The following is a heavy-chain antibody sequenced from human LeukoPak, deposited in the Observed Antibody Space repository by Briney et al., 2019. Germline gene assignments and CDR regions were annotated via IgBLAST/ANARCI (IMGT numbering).Heavy chain of an antibody. V-gene: IGHV3-33*01. CDR1: GFTFSSHG. J-gene: IGHJ4*02. CDR2: IWYDGSDK. D-gene: IGHD3-22*01. CDR3: ARDGGYHSSGPFDY. Sequence: GRTLRLSCAASGFTFSSHGMHWVRQAPGKGLEWVAIIWYDGSDKYYVDSVKGRFTISRDNSKNTVYLQMNSLRAEDTAVCYCARDGGYHSSGPFDYWGQGTLVTVSS.